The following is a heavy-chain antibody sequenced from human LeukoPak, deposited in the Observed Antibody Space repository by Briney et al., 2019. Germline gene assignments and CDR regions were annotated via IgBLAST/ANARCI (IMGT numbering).Heavy chain of an antibody. D-gene: IGHD3-9*01. J-gene: IGHJ4*02. CDR3: ATLALGGYDILTGLPTFDY. CDR1: GGSISSSSYY. Sequence: PSETLSLTCTVSGGSISSSSYYWGWIRQPPGKGLEWIGSIYYSGSTYYNLSLKSRVTISVDTSKNQFSLKLSSVTAADTAVYYCATLALGGYDILTGLPTFDYWGQGTLVTVSS. CDR2: IYYSGST. V-gene: IGHV4-39*01.